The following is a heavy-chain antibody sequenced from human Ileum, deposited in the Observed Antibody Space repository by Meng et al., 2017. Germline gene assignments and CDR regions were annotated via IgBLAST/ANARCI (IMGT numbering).Heavy chain of an antibody. D-gene: IGHD5-12*01. CDR3: AREAWMPFWFDP. V-gene: IGHV3-23*01. CDR2: ISGSGTNT. Sequence: DVQLLESGGGLIQHGGSLRLSCAASGFTFSNVAMSWVRQVPGKGLEWVSAISGSGTNTYYADSVKGRFTISRDNSKNTVYLDIYSLRVDDAARYFCAREAWMPFWFDPWGLGTLVTVSS. J-gene: IGHJ5*02. CDR1: GFTFSNVA.